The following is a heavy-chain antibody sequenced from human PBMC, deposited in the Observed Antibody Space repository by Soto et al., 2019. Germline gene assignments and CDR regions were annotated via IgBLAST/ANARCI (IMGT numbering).Heavy chain of an antibody. Sequence: QVQLQEWGPGLVKPSETLSLTCTVSGGSISGYYWSWIRQPPGKGLEWIGYMYNTGSTVYNPSFKSRVTISVDTSKNQFSLKLNSVTAADTAVYYCARDLWGYCGTDCYPLDVWGQGTTVTVSS. CDR1: GGSISGYY. CDR2: MYNTGST. CDR3: ARDLWGYCGTDCYPLDV. V-gene: IGHV4-59*01. J-gene: IGHJ6*02. D-gene: IGHD2-21*02.